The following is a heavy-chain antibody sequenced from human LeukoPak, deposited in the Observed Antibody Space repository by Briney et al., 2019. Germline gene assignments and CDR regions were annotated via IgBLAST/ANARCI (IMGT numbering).Heavy chain of an antibody. Sequence: PSETLSLTCAVYGGSFSGYYWSWIRQPPGKGLEWIGEINHSGSTNYNPSLKSRVTISADTSKNQFSLKLSSVTAADTAVYYCARARITGTTDYWGQGTLVTVSS. D-gene: IGHD1-20*01. J-gene: IGHJ4*02. V-gene: IGHV4-34*01. CDR3: ARARITGTTDY. CDR1: GGSFSGYY. CDR2: INHSGST.